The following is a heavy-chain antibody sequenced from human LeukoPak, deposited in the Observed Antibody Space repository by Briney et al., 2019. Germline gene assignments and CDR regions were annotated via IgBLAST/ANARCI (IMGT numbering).Heavy chain of an antibody. CDR1: GFTFSSSS. V-gene: IGHV3-21*01. Sequence: PGGSLRLSCVASGFTFSSSSMNWVRQAPGKGLEWVSSISSSSSYKYYTDSVKGRFTISRDNAKNSLYLQMNSLRAEDTAVYYCARSAAGTYYWGQGTLVTVSS. CDR3: ARSAAGTYY. D-gene: IGHD1-1*01. CDR2: ISSSSSYK. J-gene: IGHJ4*02.